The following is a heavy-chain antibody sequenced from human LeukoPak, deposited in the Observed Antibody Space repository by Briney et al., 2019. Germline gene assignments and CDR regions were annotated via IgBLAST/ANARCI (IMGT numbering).Heavy chain of an antibody. CDR2: IRYNGSSK. V-gene: IGHV3-30*02. Sequence: GGSLRLSCAASGFTFSSYAMSWVRQAPGKGLEWVAFIRYNGSSKYYADSVKGRFTISRDNSKNTLYLQMNSLRAEDTAVYYCAKSSYYFDYWGQGTPVTVSS. J-gene: IGHJ4*02. CDR3: AKSSYYFDY. D-gene: IGHD1-26*01. CDR1: GFTFSSYA.